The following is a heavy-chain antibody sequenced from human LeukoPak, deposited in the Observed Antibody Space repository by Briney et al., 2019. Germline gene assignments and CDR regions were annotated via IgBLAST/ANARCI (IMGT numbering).Heavy chain of an antibody. D-gene: IGHD3-10*01. Sequence: GGSLRLSCAAPGFTFRNYVIHWVRQAPGKGLEWVAVTSSDLNVKLYADSVKGRFTISRDDSRSTLYLQMNSLRPEDTAIYYCAREGYYGSGSPPSLYFDYWGQGTLVTVSS. CDR2: TSSDLNVK. J-gene: IGHJ4*02. V-gene: IGHV3-30-3*01. CDR3: AREGYYGSGSPPSLYFDY. CDR1: GFTFRNYV.